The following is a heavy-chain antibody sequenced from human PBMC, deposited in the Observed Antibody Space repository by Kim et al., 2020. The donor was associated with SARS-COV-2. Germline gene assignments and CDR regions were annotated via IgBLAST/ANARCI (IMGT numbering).Heavy chain of an antibody. V-gene: IGHV4-30-2*04. J-gene: IGHJ5*02. CDR3: AREYYYDSSSYQGWFDP. Sequence: RKSRVTISVDTSKNQFSLKLSSVTAADTAVYYCAREYYYDSSSYQGWFDPWGQGTLVTVSS. D-gene: IGHD3-22*01.